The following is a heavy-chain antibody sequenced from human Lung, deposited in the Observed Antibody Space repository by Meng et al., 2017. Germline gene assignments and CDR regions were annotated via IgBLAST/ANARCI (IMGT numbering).Heavy chain of an antibody. J-gene: IGHJ4*02. D-gene: IGHD1-26*01. V-gene: IGHV4-4*02. CDR3: ARFDISSSGRGDY. Sequence: QEQLQESGPGLVKPSGTLSPTCAVSGGSITSSTWWSWVRQTPGKGLEWFGEIFHSGSTNYNPPLESRVTISVDKSKNQFSLKVYSVTAADTATYYCARFDISSSGRGDYWGQGILVTVSS. CDR1: GGSITSSTW. CDR2: IFHSGST.